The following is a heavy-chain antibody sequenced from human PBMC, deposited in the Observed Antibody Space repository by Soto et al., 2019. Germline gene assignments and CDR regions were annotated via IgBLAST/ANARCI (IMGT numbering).Heavy chain of an antibody. Sequence: PGGSLRLSGAVSGFTATNHHVSWVRQSTGKGLECVSVIWNNGRTSYADSVKGRFTISRDNSKNTVYLQMKSLRAEDTVMYYGTAFAEIYTWGQEAVLTVSS. D-gene: IGHD3-10*01. J-gene: IGHJ4*02. CDR1: GFTATNHH. V-gene: IGHV3-53*01. CDR2: IWNNGRT. CDR3: TAFAEIYT.